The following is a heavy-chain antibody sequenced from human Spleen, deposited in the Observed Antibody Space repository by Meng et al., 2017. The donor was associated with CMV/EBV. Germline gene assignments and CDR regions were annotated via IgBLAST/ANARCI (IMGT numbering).Heavy chain of an antibody. V-gene: IGHV3-23*01. Sequence: GESLKISCVASGFTLSSYAMSWVRQAPGKGLEWVSTISGNGGSRDYADSVKGRFTISRDNSKNTLYLQMNSLRDEDTAVYYCAKDLRSGSYSRWSDPWGQGTLVTVSS. CDR2: ISGNGGSR. CDR1: GFTLSSYA. CDR3: AKDLRSGSYSRWSDP. J-gene: IGHJ5*02. D-gene: IGHD1-26*01.